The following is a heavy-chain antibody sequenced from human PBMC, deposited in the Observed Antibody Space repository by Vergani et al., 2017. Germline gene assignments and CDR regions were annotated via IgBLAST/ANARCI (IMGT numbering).Heavy chain of an antibody. V-gene: IGHV1-18*04. CDR1: GYTFTSYG. D-gene: IGHD2-2*01. J-gene: IGHJ6*02. CDR3: ARDPDIVVVPATPYYSYYYGMDV. CDR2: ISAYNGNT. Sequence: QVQLVQSGAEVKKPGASVKVSCKASGYTFTSYGISWVRQAPGQGLEWMGWISAYNGNTNYAQKLQGRVTMTTDTSTSTAYMELRSLRSDDTAVYYCARDPDIVVVPATPYYSYYYGMDVWGQGTTVTVSS.